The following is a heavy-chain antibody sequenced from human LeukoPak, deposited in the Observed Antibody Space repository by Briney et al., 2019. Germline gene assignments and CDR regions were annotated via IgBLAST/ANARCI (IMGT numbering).Heavy chain of an antibody. CDR2: IWYDGSNK. D-gene: IGHD6-19*01. CDR3: ARDSSSGWFDAFDI. CDR1: GFIFSSYG. Sequence: GGSLRLSCAASGFIFSSYGMHWVRQAPGKGLEWVTVIWYDGSNKYYADSVKGRFTISRDNSKNTLYLQMNSLRAEDTAVYYCARDSSSGWFDAFDIWGQGTMVTVS. J-gene: IGHJ3*02. V-gene: IGHV3-33*01.